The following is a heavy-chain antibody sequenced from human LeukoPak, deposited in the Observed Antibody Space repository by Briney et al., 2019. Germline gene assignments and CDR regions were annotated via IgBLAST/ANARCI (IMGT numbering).Heavy chain of an antibody. J-gene: IGHJ5*02. V-gene: IGHV3-30*03. CDR1: GFTFSSYG. Sequence: PGGSLRLSCAASGFTFSSYGMHWVRQAPGKGLEWVAVLSYDGTDKYYADSVKGRFTISRDNARNSLYLQMNNLRGEDTAIYYCARDAGNSGYGCDLWGQGTLVTVSS. CDR2: LSYDGTDK. CDR3: ARDAGNSGYGCDL. D-gene: IGHD5-12*01.